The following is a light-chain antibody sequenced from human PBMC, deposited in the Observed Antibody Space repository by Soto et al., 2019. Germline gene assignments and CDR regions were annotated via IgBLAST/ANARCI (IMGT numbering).Light chain of an antibody. CDR1: QAISSY. V-gene: IGKV1-9*01. CDR2: AAS. Sequence: DIQLTQSPSFLSASVGDRVTITCRASQAISSYLAWYQQKPGKAPKLLIYAASTLQSGVPSRFSGSGSGTEFTLTISSLQPEDSATFYCQQVNSYPYTFGQGTKLEMK. CDR3: QQVNSYPYT. J-gene: IGKJ2*01.